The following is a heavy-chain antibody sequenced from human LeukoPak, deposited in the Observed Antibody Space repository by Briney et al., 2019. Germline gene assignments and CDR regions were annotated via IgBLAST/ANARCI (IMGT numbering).Heavy chain of an antibody. J-gene: IGHJ4*02. Sequence: PGGSLRLSCAASGFIFSDYYMSWLRQAPGKGLEWVSYIRASGNDNDIHYTDSVKGRFTISSDNTKNSLYLQMNSLRAEDTAVYYCATKGIYFDYWGQGTLVTVSS. CDR2: IRASGNDNDI. V-gene: IGHV3-11*04. CDR3: ATKGIYFDY. CDR1: GFIFSDYY.